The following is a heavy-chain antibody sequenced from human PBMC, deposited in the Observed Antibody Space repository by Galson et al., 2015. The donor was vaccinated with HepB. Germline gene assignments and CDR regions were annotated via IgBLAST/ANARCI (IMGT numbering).Heavy chain of an antibody. CDR2: ISYDGSNK. J-gene: IGHJ4*02. D-gene: IGHD2-15*01. CDR3: ARGGDGCSGGSCYSFDY. V-gene: IGHV3-30-3*01. Sequence: LRLSCAASGFTFSSYAMHWVRQAPGKGLEWVAVISYDGSNKYYADSVKGRFTISRDNSKNTLYLQMNSLRAEDTAVYYCARGGDGCSGGSCYSFDYWGQGTLVTVSS. CDR1: GFTFSSYA.